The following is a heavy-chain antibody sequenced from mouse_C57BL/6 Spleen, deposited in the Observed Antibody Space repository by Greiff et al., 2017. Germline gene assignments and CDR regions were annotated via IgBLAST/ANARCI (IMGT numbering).Heavy chain of an antibody. CDR1: GFSLTSYG. CDR3: ASYAMDY. CDR2: IWSGGST. J-gene: IGHJ4*01. V-gene: IGHV2-2*01. Sequence: QVQLKQSGPGLVQPSQSLSITCTVSGFSLTSYGVHWVRQSPGKGLAWLGVIWSGGSTDYSAAFVSRLSISKDNSKSRVFFKMNSLQADDTAIYYWASYAMDYWGQGTSVTVSS.